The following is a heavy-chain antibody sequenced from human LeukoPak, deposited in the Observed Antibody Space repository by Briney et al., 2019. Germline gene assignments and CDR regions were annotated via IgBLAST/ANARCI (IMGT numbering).Heavy chain of an antibody. CDR2: IYHSGST. CDR3: AKTPGIAVAGTEFDY. V-gene: IGHV4-4*02. J-gene: IGHJ4*02. CDR1: GGSISSSNS. Sequence: SGTLSLTCAVSGGSISSSNSWSWVRQPPGKGLEWIGEIYHSGSTNYNPSLKSRVTISVDKSKNQFSLKLSSVTAADTAVYYCAKTPGIAVAGTEFDYWGQGTLVTVSS. D-gene: IGHD6-19*01.